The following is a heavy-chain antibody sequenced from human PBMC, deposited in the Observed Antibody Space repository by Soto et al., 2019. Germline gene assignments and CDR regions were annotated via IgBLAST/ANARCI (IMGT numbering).Heavy chain of an antibody. CDR2: IIPIFGTA. J-gene: IGHJ6*02. Sequence: SVKLSCKDSGGTFSSYAISWVRQAPGQGLEWMGGIIPIFGTANYAQKFQGRVTITADESTSTAYMEVSSLGSGRTGGDYCGRPYESHNWYSYGMDVWGQGTRVTAS. CDR1: GGTFSSYA. V-gene: IGHV1-69*13. D-gene: IGHD1-1*01. CDR3: GRPYESHNWYSYGMDV.